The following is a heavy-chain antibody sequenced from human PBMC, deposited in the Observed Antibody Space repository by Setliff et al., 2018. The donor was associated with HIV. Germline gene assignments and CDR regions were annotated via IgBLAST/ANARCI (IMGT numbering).Heavy chain of an antibody. CDR1: GGSFSGYY. Sequence: PSETLSLTCAVYGGSFSGYYWSWIRQPPGKGLEWIGEINHSGSTNYNPSLKSRVTISVDTSKNQFSLKLSSVTAADTAVYYCAMTGSNLYGDYKWFNPWGQGTLGTVSS. CDR3: AMTGSNLYGDYKWFNP. V-gene: IGHV4-34*01. J-gene: IGHJ5*02. D-gene: IGHD4-17*01. CDR2: INHSGST.